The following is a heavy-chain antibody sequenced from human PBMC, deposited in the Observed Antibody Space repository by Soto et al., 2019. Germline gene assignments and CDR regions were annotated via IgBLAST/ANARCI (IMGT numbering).Heavy chain of an antibody. D-gene: IGHD3-9*01. J-gene: IGHJ3*01. CDR3: ARLLTAGATFREDAFDL. V-gene: IGHV1-18*01. Sequence: QIQLVQSGGDVKTPGASVKVSCTTSRYTFTSHGIAWVRQAPGQGLEWMGWISTFNGKTDYAQKFQGRVTMTADTITSTVHMELRSLRSDDTAVYYCARLLTAGATFREDAFDLWGPGTKVTVSS. CDR2: ISTFNGKT. CDR1: RYTFTSHG.